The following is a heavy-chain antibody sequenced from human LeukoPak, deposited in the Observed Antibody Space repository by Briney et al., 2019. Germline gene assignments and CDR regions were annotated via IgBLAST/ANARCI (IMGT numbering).Heavy chain of an antibody. CDR3: ARGSGRSDY. V-gene: IGHV3-30*04. D-gene: IGHD1-26*01. J-gene: IGHJ4*02. CDR1: GFTFSSYA. Sequence: SGGSLRLSCAASGFTFSSYAMHWVRQAPGKGLEWVAVISYDGSNKYHADSVKGRFTISRDNSKNTLYLQMNSLRAEDTAVYYCARGSGRSDYWGQGTLVTVSS. CDR2: ISYDGSNK.